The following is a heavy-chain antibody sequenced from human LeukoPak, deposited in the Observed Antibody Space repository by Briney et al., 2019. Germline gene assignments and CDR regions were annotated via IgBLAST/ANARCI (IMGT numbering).Heavy chain of an antibody. V-gene: IGHV1-69-2*01. CDR3: ATMTTFDP. J-gene: IGHJ5*02. CDR1: GYTFTDYY. D-gene: IGHD4-11*01. CDR2: VDPEDGET. Sequence: GATVKISCKAFGYTFTDYYIHWVKEAPGKGLEWMGRVDPEDGETTYAEKFQGRVTITADTSTDTAYMELNNLRSEDTAVYYCATMTTFDPWGQGTLVTVSS.